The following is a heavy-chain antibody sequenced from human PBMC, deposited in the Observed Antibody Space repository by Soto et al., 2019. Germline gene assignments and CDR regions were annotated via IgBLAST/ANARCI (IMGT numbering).Heavy chain of an antibody. V-gene: IGHV4-59*01. CDR2: MHYSGST. J-gene: IGHJ6*02. CDR1: GGSISSYY. D-gene: IGHD6-6*01. CDR3: ARAAYSISSGVHYYHLAV. Sequence: PSETLSLTCTVSGGSISSYYWSWIRQTPGKGLEWIGYMHYSGSTNYNPSLKSRVTMSVDTSKNQFSLKLRSVTAADTAVYYCARAAYSISSGVHYYHLAVWGQGTTVTVSS.